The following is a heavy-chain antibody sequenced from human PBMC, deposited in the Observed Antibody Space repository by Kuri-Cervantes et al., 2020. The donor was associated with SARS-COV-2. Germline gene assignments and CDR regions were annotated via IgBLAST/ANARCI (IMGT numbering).Heavy chain of an antibody. V-gene: IGHV3-30*02. J-gene: IGHJ5*02. CDR2: IRYDGSNK. Sequence: GESLKISCAASGFTFSSYGMHWVRQAPGKGLEWVAFIRYDGSNKYYADSVKGRFTISRDNSKNTLYLRMNSLRAEDTAVYYCAKDSAEVGGQTLMNWFDPWGQGTLVTVSS. D-gene: IGHD3-16*01. CDR1: GFTFSSYG. CDR3: AKDSAEVGGQTLMNWFDP.